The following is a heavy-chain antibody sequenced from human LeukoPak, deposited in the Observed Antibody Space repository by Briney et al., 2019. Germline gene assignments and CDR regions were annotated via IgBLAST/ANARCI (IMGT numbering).Heavy chain of an antibody. CDR2: IYSDNT. CDR3: ARDSTSSSWYLNWFDP. V-gene: IGHV3-66*01. CDR1: GFTVSTNS. D-gene: IGHD6-13*01. Sequence: GGSLRLSCTVSGFTVSTNSMSWVRQAPGKGLEWVSFIYSDNTHYSDSVKGRFTISRDNAKNSLYLQMNSLRAEDTAVYYCARDSTSSSWYLNWFDPWGQGTLVTVSS. J-gene: IGHJ5*02.